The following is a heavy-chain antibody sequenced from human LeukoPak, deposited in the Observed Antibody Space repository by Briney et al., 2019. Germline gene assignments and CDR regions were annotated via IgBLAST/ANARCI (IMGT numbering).Heavy chain of an antibody. CDR3: TIAPIAVAGPSDY. Sequence: SVKVSCKASGGTFSSYAISWVRQAPGQGLEWMGGIIPIFGTANYAQKFQGRVTITADESTSTAYMELSSLRSEDTAVYYCTIAPIAVAGPSDYWGQGTLVTVSS. J-gene: IGHJ4*02. V-gene: IGHV1-69*13. D-gene: IGHD6-19*01. CDR2: IIPIFGTA. CDR1: GGTFSSYA.